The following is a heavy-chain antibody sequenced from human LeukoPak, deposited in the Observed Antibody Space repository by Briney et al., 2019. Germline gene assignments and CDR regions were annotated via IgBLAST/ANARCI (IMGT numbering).Heavy chain of an antibody. CDR2: IYYSGST. Sequence: SETLSLTCTVSGGSISSSSYYWGWIRQPPGKGLEWIGSIYYSGSTYYNPSLKSRVTISVDTSKNQFSLKLSSVTAADTAVYYCARRGYSSGWYLRAGPFDYWGQGTLVTVSS. J-gene: IGHJ4*02. CDR3: ARRGYSSGWYLRAGPFDY. V-gene: IGHV4-39*01. D-gene: IGHD6-19*01. CDR1: GGSISSSSYY.